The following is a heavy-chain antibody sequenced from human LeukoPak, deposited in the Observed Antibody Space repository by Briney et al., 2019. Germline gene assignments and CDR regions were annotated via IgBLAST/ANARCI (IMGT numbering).Heavy chain of an antibody. CDR1: GGSISSYY. J-gene: IGHJ4*02. CDR3: ARGGVGAAFDY. V-gene: IGHV4-59*01. Sequence: SETLSLTCTVSGGSISSYYWSWIRQPPGKGLEWIGYIYYSGSTNYNPSLKSRVTISVDTSKNQFSLKLSSVTAADTAVYYCARGGVGAAFDYWGQGTLVTVSS. D-gene: IGHD1-26*01. CDR2: IYYSGST.